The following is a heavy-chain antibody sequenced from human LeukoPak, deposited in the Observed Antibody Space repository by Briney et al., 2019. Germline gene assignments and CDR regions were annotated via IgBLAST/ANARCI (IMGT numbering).Heavy chain of an antibody. CDR3: TTLLLDYDFWSGYYEFDY. D-gene: IGHD3-3*01. Sequence: GGSLRLSCAASGFTFSNAWMNWVRQAPGKGLEWVGRIKSKTDGGTTDYAAPVKGRFTISRDDSKNTLYLQMNSLKTEDTAVYYCTTLLLDYDFWSGYYEFDYWGQGTLVTVSS. CDR2: IKSKTDGGTT. J-gene: IGHJ4*02. V-gene: IGHV3-15*07. CDR1: GFTFSNAW.